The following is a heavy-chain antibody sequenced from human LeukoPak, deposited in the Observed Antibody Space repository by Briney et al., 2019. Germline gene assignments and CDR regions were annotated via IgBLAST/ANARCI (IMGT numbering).Heavy chain of an antibody. CDR3: ARDLGVTWPHYGMDV. V-gene: IGHV4-59*01. D-gene: IGHD2-21*02. Sequence: PSETLSLTCTVSGGSISSYYWSWIRQPPGKGLEWIGYIYYSGSTNYNPSLKSRVTISEDTSKNQFSLKLSSVTAADTAVYYCARDLGVTWPHYGMDVWGQGTTVTVSS. CDR2: IYYSGST. CDR1: GGSISSYY. J-gene: IGHJ6*02.